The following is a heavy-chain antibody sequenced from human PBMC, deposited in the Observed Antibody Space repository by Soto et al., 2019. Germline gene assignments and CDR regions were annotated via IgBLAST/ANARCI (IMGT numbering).Heavy chain of an antibody. V-gene: IGHV3-9*01. Sequence: SLRVSCPASELSSDDYSMHWLRQTPGKGLEWVSGISWNSGSIGYADSVKGRFTISRDNAKNSLYLQMNSLRAEDTALYYCAKDSMGAPDYWGQGTLVTVSS. CDR1: ELSSDDYS. CDR3: AKDSMGAPDY. D-gene: IGHD3-16*01. CDR2: ISWNSGSI. J-gene: IGHJ4*02.